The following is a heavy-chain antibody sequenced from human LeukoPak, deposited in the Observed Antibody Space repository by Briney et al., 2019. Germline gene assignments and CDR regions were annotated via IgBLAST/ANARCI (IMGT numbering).Heavy chain of an antibody. CDR2: IYTSGGT. CDR1: GGSISSYH. CDR3: GRRKYGVPFDP. Sequence: SETLSLTCTVSGGSISSYHWTWIRQPPGKGLEWIGYIYTSGGTNYNPSLKSRVTISADTSKNQLSLKMSSVTAADTAVYFCGRRKYGVPFDPWGQGTLVTVSS. V-gene: IGHV4-4*09. J-gene: IGHJ5*02. D-gene: IGHD4-17*01.